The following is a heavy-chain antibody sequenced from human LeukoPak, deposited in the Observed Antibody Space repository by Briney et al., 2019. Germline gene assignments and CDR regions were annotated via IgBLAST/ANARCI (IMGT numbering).Heavy chain of an antibody. V-gene: IGHV1-8*01. Sequence: ASVKVSCKASGYTFTSFDINWVRQATGQGLEWMGWVNLNSGNTGFAQKFQGRVSMTRSTSISTAYMELSSLRSEDTAVYYCARAHCRENMPAADTGCWFDPWGQGTLVTVSS. D-gene: IGHD6-13*01. CDR2: VNLNSGNT. CDR1: GYTFTSFD. CDR3: ARAHCRENMPAADTGCWFDP. J-gene: IGHJ5*02.